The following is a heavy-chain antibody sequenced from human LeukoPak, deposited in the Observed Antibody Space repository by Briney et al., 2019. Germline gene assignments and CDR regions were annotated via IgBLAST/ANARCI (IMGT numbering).Heavy chain of an antibody. Sequence: SGTLSLTCAVSGGSISSSNWWSWVRQPPGKGLEWIGEIYHSGSTNYNPSLKSRVTISVDKSKNQFSLKLSSVTAADTAVYYCARIMGRGYCSSTSCRGDWFDPWGQGTLVTVSP. CDR2: IYHSGST. D-gene: IGHD2-2*01. CDR3: ARIMGRGYCSSTSCRGDWFDP. V-gene: IGHV4-4*02. CDR1: GGSISSSNW. J-gene: IGHJ5*02.